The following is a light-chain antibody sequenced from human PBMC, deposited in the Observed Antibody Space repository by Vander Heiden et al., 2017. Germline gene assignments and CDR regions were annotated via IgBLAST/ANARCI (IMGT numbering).Light chain of an antibody. J-gene: IGKJ3*01. V-gene: IGKV3-15*01. CDR2: GVS. Sequence: VMTQSPASRSVSRGERATLPCRASQPVGTTLAWYRQITAQVPRLLIYGVSTRATGIPARFSGSGSGTEFTLTISSLQSEDFAVYYCQQSNNWPPDIACGPGT. CDR1: QPVGTT. CDR3: QQSNNWPPDIA.